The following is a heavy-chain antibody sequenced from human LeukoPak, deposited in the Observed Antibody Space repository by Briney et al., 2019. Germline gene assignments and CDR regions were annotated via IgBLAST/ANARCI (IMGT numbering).Heavy chain of an antibody. CDR1: GFTFSSYA. Sequence: EGSLRLSCAASGFTFSSYAMNWVRQAPGQGLEWVSSISVSGGSTYYADSVKGRFTISRDNSKNTLYLQMNSLRAEDTAVYYCAKAAPYYDILTGQSWGQGTLVTVSS. CDR3: AKAAPYYDILTGQS. J-gene: IGHJ5*02. CDR2: ISVSGGST. V-gene: IGHV3-23*01. D-gene: IGHD3-9*01.